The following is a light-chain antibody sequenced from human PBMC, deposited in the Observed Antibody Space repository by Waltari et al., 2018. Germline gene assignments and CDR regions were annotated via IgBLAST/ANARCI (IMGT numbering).Light chain of an antibody. CDR2: DSS. Sequence: EIVMMQAPATMSVSPGERVTLSCRASQSVNSNLAWYQQIPGQAPRLLIYDSSTRATGIPARFSGSGSGTEFTLTISSLQSEDFALYYCQQYNDWPPWTFGQGTKVEIK. V-gene: IGKV3-15*01. CDR1: QSVNSN. CDR3: QQYNDWPPWT. J-gene: IGKJ1*01.